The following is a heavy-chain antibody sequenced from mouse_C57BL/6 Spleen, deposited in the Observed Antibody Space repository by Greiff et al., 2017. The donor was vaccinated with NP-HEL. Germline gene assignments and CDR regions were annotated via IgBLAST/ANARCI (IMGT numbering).Heavy chain of an antibody. Sequence: VQLQESGAELVRPGASVKPSCKASGYTFTDYYINWVKQRPGQGLEWIARIYPGSGNTYYNEKFKGKATLTAEKSSSTAYMQLSSLTSEDSAVYFCARSATVVARGFAYWGQGTLVTVSA. CDR1: GYTFTDYY. CDR3: ARSATVVARGFAY. CDR2: IYPGSGNT. J-gene: IGHJ3*01. V-gene: IGHV1-76*01. D-gene: IGHD1-1*01.